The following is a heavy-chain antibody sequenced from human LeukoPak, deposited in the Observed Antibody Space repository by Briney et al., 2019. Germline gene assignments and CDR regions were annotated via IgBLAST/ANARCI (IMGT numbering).Heavy chain of an antibody. CDR3: ARGSSGWGNWFDP. Sequence: GASVKVSCTASGYTFTGYYMHWVRQAPGQGLEWMGWINPNSGGTNYAQKFQGRVTMTRDTSISTAYMELSRLRSDDTAVYYCARGSSGWGNWFDPWGQGTLVTVSS. V-gene: IGHV1-2*02. CDR2: INPNSGGT. J-gene: IGHJ5*02. CDR1: GYTFTGYY. D-gene: IGHD6-19*01.